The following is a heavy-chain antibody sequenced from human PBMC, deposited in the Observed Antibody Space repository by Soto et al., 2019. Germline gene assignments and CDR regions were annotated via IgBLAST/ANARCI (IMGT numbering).Heavy chain of an antibody. J-gene: IGHJ5*01. V-gene: IGHV4-34*12. CDR2: IFHGGST. D-gene: IGHD2-15*01. CDR1: DGSFSGYY. CDR3: GRVVEGATRHTDFDS. Sequence: SETLSLTCAVYDGSFSGYYWSWIRQPPGKGLEWIGEIFHGGSTDYSPSLKSRVTISVDTSNNQFSLRVNSVTAADTAVYYCGRVVEGATRHTDFDSWGQGILVTVSS.